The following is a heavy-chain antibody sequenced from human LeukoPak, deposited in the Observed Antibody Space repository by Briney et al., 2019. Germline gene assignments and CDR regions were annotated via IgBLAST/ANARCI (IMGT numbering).Heavy chain of an antibody. Sequence: ASVKVSCKASGNTFSRYYFHWVRQAPGQGLDWMGIITPTTGGANYAQKFQGRVAMTRDTSTSTVYLELRSLRSDDTAVYYCARSVHVKSYCNTISCSGEGMDVWGQGTTVIVSS. CDR3: ARSVHVKSYCNTISCSGEGMDV. J-gene: IGHJ6*02. V-gene: IGHV1-46*01. CDR2: ITPTTGGA. CDR1: GNTFSRYY. D-gene: IGHD2-2*01.